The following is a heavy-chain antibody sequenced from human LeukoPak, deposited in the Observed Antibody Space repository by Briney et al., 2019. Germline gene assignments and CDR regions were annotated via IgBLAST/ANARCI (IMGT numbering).Heavy chain of an antibody. J-gene: IGHJ4*02. CDR2: IKGKTDGGTT. CDR1: GFTFSNAW. CDR3: TTIGEVGAGDY. V-gene: IGHV3-15*01. Sequence: GGSLRLSCAASGFTFSNAWMNRVRQAPGKGLEWVGRIKGKTDGGTTDYAAPVRGRFTISGDDSKNTLYLQMNSLKTEDTAVYYCTTIGEVGAGDYWGQGTLVTVSS. D-gene: IGHD1-26*01.